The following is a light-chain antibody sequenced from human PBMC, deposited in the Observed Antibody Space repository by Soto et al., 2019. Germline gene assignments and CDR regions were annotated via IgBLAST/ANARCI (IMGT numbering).Light chain of an antibody. CDR2: GAS. CDR1: QSVSRSY. V-gene: IGKV3-20*01. Sequence: EIVLTQSPGTLSLSPGERATLFCRASQSVSRSYLVWYQQKPGQAPRLLIYGASTRATGIPARFSGSGSGTDFTLTISRLEPEDFAVYYCQQYGSSPRTFGQGTKVDIK. J-gene: IGKJ1*01. CDR3: QQYGSSPRT.